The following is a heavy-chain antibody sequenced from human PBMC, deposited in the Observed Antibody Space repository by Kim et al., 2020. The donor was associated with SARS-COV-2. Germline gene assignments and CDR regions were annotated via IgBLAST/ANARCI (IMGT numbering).Heavy chain of an antibody. CDR3: ARVRRGDYFVDY. V-gene: IGHV4-59*13. D-gene: IGHD4-17*01. CDR2: IYYSGST. Sequence: SETLSLTCTVSGGSISSYYWSWIRQPPGKGLEWIGYIYYSGSTKYNPSLKSRVTISVDTSKNQFSLKLSSVTAADTAVYYCARVRRGDYFVDYWGQGTLVTLSS. CDR1: GGSISSYY. J-gene: IGHJ4*02.